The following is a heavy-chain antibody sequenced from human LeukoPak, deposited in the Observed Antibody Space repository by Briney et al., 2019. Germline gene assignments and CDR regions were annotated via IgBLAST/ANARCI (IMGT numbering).Heavy chain of an antibody. J-gene: IGHJ6*02. CDR2: IYYSGST. CDR1: GGSISSGGYY. Sequence: SQTLSLTCTVSGGSISSGGYYWSWIRQHPGTGLEWIGYIYYSGSTYYNPSLKSRVTISVDTSKNQFSLKLSSVTAADTAVYYCARDEPYCSSTSCYGTYGMDVWGQGTTVTVSS. V-gene: IGHV4-31*03. D-gene: IGHD2-2*01. CDR3: ARDEPYCSSTSCYGTYGMDV.